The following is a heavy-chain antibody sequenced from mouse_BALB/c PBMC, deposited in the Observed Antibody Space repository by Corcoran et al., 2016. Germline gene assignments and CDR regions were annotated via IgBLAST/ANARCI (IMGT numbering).Heavy chain of an antibody. Sequence: DVQLQESGPGLVKPSQSLSLTCSVTGYSITSGYYWNWIRQFPGNKLEWMGYISYDGSNNYNPSLKNRSSITRDTSKNQFFLKLNSVTTEYTATYYGARDYYGSSYFDYWGQGTTLTASS. J-gene: IGHJ2*01. D-gene: IGHD1-1*01. V-gene: IGHV3-6*02. CDR2: ISYDGSN. CDR3: ARDYYGSSYFDY. CDR1: GYSITSGYY.